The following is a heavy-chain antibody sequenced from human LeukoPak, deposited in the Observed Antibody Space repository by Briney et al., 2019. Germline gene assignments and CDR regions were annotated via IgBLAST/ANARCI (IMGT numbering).Heavy chain of an antibody. J-gene: IGHJ4*02. CDR2: ISYDGSNK. V-gene: IGHV3-30*18. CDR1: GFTFSSYG. D-gene: IGHD2-15*01. Sequence: GGSLRLSCAASGFTFSSYGMHWVRQAPGKGLEWVAVISYDGSNKYYADSVKGRFTISRDNSKNTLYLQMNSLRAEDTAVYYCAEDAVVVARYYFDYWGQGTLVTVSS. CDR3: AEDAVVVARYYFDY.